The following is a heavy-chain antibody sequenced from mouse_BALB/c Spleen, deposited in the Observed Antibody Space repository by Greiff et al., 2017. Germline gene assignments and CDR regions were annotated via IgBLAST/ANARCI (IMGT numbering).Heavy chain of an antibody. CDR1: GFTFTDYY. CDR2: IRNKANGYTT. J-gene: IGHJ4*01. V-gene: IGHV7-3*02. D-gene: IGHD2-10*01. Sequence: EVHLVESGGGLVQPGGSLRLSCATSGFTFTDYYMSWVRQPPGKALEWLGFIRNKANGYTTEYSASVKGRFTISRDNSQSILYLQMNTLRAEDSATYYCARSAYYGNYYAMDYWGQGTSVTVSS. CDR3: ARSAYYGNYYAMDY.